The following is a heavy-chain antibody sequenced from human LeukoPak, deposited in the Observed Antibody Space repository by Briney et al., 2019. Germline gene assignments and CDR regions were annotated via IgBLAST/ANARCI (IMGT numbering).Heavy chain of an antibody. D-gene: IGHD6-13*01. CDR2: INHSGST. J-gene: IGHJ4*02. Sequence: SETLSLTCAVYGGSFSGYYWSWIRQPPGKGLEWIGEINHSGSTNYNPSLKSRVTISVDTSKNQFSLKLSSVTAADTAVYYCARHMKQQRPGRIDYWGQGTLVTVSS. V-gene: IGHV4-34*01. CDR1: GGSFSGYY. CDR3: ARHMKQQRPGRIDY.